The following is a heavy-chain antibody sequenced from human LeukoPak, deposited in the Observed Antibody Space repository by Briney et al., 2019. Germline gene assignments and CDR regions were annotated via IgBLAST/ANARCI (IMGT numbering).Heavy chain of an antibody. V-gene: IGHV3-21*01. D-gene: IGHD6-19*01. J-gene: IGHJ5*02. CDR1: GFIFSSYS. CDR3: ARGVGAVAGTENWFDP. Sequence: GGSLRLSCAASGFIFSSYSMNWVRQAPGKGLEWVSSISSSSSSSYIYYADSVKGRFTISRDNAKNSLYLQMNSLRAEDTAVYYCARGVGAVAGTENWFDPWGQGTLVTVSS. CDR2: ISSSSSSSYI.